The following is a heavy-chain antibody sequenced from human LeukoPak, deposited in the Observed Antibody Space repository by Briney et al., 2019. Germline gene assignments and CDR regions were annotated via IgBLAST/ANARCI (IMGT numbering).Heavy chain of an antibody. D-gene: IGHD1-14*01. CDR3: ARGTNRSPLDFDY. CDR1: GFTFSSYA. V-gene: IGHV3-21*01. CDR2: ISSSNSFI. Sequence: GGSLRLSCAASGFTFSSYAMHWVRQPPGKGLEWVSSISSSNSFIYYADSMKGRFTISRDNAKNSLYLQMNSLRAEDTAVYYCARGTNRSPLDFDYWGQGTLVTVSS. J-gene: IGHJ4*02.